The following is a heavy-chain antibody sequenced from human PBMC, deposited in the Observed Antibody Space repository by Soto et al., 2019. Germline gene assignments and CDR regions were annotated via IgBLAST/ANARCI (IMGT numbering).Heavy chain of an antibody. CDR1: GFTFSSYG. V-gene: IGHV3-33*01. D-gene: IGHD3-3*01. Sequence: EWALRLSCAASGFTFSSYGMHWVRQAPGKGLEWVAVIWYDGSNKYYADSVKGRFTISRDNSKNTLYLQMNSLRAEDTAVYYCAREEGLRFLEWLSPLGMDVWGHGTQVTVSS. J-gene: IGHJ6*02. CDR2: IWYDGSNK. CDR3: AREEGLRFLEWLSPLGMDV.